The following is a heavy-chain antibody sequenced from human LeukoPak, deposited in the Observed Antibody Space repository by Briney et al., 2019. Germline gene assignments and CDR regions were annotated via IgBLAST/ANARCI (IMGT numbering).Heavy chain of an antibody. V-gene: IGHV4-4*07. CDR1: GGPISSYY. J-gene: IGHJ5*02. CDR2: IYTSGST. Sequence: SETLSLTCTVSGGPISSYYWSWIRQPAGKGLEWIGRIYTSGSTNYNPSLKSRVTMSVDTSKNQFSLKLSSVTAADTAVYYCARDLGYCSSTSCYVTDNWFDPWGQGTLVTVSS. D-gene: IGHD2-2*01. CDR3: ARDLGYCSSTSCYVTDNWFDP.